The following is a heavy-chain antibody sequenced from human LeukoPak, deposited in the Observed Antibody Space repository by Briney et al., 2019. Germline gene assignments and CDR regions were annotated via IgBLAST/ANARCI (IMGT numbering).Heavy chain of an antibody. CDR3: AKGIRMVRGVISF. CDR2: ISGSGGST. J-gene: IGHJ4*02. D-gene: IGHD3-10*01. V-gene: IGHV3-23*01. CDR1: GFTFSSYA. Sequence: GGSLRLSYAASGFTFSSYAMSWVRQAPGKGLEWVSAISGSGGSTYYADSVKGRFTISRDNSKNTLYLQMNSLRAEDTAVYYCAKGIRMVRGVISFWGQGTLVTVSS.